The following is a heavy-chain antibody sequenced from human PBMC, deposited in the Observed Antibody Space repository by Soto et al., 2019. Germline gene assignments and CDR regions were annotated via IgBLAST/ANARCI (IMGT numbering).Heavy chain of an antibody. Sequence: GGSLRLSCAASGFTFSSYAMSWVRQAPGKGLEWVSAISGSGGSTYYADSVKGRFTISRDNSKNTLYLQMNSLRAEDTAVYYCAKDRGHYGSGSRLVAVAGTTGNWFDPWGQGTLVTVSS. CDR3: AKDRGHYGSGSRLVAVAGTTGNWFDP. CDR1: GFTFSSYA. D-gene: IGHD3-10*01. V-gene: IGHV3-23*01. J-gene: IGHJ5*02. CDR2: ISGSGGST.